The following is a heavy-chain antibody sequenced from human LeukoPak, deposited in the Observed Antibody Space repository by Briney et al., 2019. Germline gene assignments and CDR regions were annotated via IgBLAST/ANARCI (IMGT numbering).Heavy chain of an antibody. CDR3: ARGYTSGNTTPGY. Sequence: PGGSLRLSCAASGFTFSNAWMSWVRQAPGKGLEWVGRIKSKTDGGTTDYAAPVKGRFTISRDDSKNFLYLQMNSLKTEDTAVYYCARGYTSGNTTPGYWGQGTLVTVSS. D-gene: IGHD3-10*01. CDR2: IKSKTDGGTT. V-gene: IGHV3-15*01. CDR1: GFTFSNAW. J-gene: IGHJ4*02.